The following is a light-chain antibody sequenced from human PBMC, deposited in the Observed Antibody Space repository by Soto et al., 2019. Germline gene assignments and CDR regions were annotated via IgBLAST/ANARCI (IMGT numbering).Light chain of an antibody. CDR2: GAF. J-gene: IGKJ4*01. V-gene: IGKV3-15*01. Sequence: IVVTESPATLSVTPWERATLSCSASQSVCSSLAWYQRKPGQAPRLLIYGAFTRATGIPATFSGSGSGTEFTLTISSLQSEDFAVYYCQKYNSWPLTFGGGTKVDIK. CDR3: QKYNSWPLT. CDR1: QSVCSS.